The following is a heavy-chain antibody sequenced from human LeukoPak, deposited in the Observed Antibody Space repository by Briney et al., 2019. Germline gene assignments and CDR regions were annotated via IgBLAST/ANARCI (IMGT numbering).Heavy chain of an antibody. D-gene: IGHD6-13*01. CDR2: IYYSGST. J-gene: IGHJ5*02. CDR1: GGSISSSSYY. V-gene: IGHV4-39*07. CDR3: ARSEQQQLDQISFNWFDP. Sequence: SETPSLTCTVSGGSISSSSYYWGWIRQPPGKGLEWIGSIYYSGSTYYNPSLKSRVTISVDTSKNQFSLKLSSVTAADTAVYYCARSEQQQLDQISFNWFDPWGQGTLVTVSS.